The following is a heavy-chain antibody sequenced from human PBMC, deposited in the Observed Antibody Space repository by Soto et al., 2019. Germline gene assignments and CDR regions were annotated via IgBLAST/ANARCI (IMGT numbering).Heavy chain of an antibody. CDR1: GYTFTNYY. J-gene: IGHJ4*02. CDR3: ARGGGYSSSWYFDY. V-gene: IGHV1-46*04. CDR2: INPSSDST. Sequence: QVQLVQSGAEVKKPGASVKVSCKASGYTFTNYYMHWVRQAPGQGLEWMGIINPSSDSTTYAQKLQGRVTIXXXTPXSTLYMALSSLRSEDTDVYYCARGGGYSSSWYFDYWGQGTLVTVSS. D-gene: IGHD6-13*01.